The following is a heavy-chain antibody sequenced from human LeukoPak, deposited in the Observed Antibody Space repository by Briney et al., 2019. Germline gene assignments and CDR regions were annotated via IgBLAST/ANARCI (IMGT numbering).Heavy chain of an antibody. CDR2: INGYRGNT. Sequence: PVASVKVSCKASGYTFTSYGISWVRQAPGQGLEWMGWINGYRGNTDYARKFRGRVTMTRDTSTSTAYMELRSLRSDDTAVYFCARGEFGTPIEYWGQGTLVIVSS. D-gene: IGHD6-13*01. V-gene: IGHV1-18*01. CDR1: GYTFTSYG. CDR3: ARGEFGTPIEY. J-gene: IGHJ4*02.